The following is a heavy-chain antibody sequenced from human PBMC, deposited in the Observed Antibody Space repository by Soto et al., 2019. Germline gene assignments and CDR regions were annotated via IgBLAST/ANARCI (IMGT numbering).Heavy chain of an antibody. CDR3: ARMAGPWYFDL. Sequence: ETLSLTCAVHGGSFSGFYWTWIRQPPGKGLEWIGEINHSGSSNYNPPLKSRVTMSLDTSRNQFSLSLNSVTAADTAVYYCARMAGPWYFDLWGRGTLVTVSS. J-gene: IGHJ2*01. CDR1: GGSFSGFY. V-gene: IGHV4-34*01. CDR2: INHSGSS.